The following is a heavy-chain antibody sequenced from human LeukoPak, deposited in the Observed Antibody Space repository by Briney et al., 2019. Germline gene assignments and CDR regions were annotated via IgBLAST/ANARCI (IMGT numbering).Heavy chain of an antibody. J-gene: IGHJ6*03. CDR2: TTSTGRTT. CDR1: GFSFSTYD. Sequence: GGSLRLSCAASGFSFSTYDMNWVRQAPGKGLEWVSYTTSTGRTTYYADSVKGRFTISRDNAKHSLYLQMNSLRVEDTAVYYCAKLPDPYYYYYMDVWGKGTTVTVSS. V-gene: IGHV3-48*03. CDR3: AKLPDPYYYYYMDV.